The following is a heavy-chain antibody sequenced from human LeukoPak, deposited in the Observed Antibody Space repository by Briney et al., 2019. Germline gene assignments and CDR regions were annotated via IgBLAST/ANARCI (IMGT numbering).Heavy chain of an antibody. D-gene: IGHD1-20*01. CDR1: GGSISSGDYY. CDR3: ARDHNWNDPHYYYYMDV. V-gene: IGHV4-30-4*08. Sequence: SQTLSLTCTVSGGSISSGDYYWSWSRQPPGKGLEWIGYIYYSGSTYYNPSLKSRVTISVDTSKNQFSLKLSSVTAADTAVYYCARDHNWNDPHYYYYMDVWGKGTTVTVSS. J-gene: IGHJ6*03. CDR2: IYYSGST.